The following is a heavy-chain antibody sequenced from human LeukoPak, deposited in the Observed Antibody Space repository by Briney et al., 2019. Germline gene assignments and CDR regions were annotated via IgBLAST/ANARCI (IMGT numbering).Heavy chain of an antibody. CDR2: IFYSGST. J-gene: IGHJ4*02. Sequence: SETLSLTCTVSGGSISTSSYYWGWVRQPPGKGLEWIGNIFYSGSTYYSPSLKSRVTISLDTSRNQFSLKLNSVTAADTAVYYCARADWNVRIFDYWGQGTLVTVSS. D-gene: IGHD1-1*01. CDR3: ARADWNVRIFDY. CDR1: GGSISTSSYY. V-gene: IGHV4-39*07.